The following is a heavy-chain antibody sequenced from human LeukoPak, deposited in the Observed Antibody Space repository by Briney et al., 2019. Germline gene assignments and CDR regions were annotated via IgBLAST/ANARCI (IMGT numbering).Heavy chain of an antibody. J-gene: IGHJ5*02. D-gene: IGHD2-2*01. Sequence: GGSLRLSCAASGFTFSSYAMSWVRQAPGKGLEWVSAISGSGGSTYYADSVKGRFTISRDNSKNRLNLQMNSLRAEDTAVYYCAKGPDCSITTCPISPFDPWGQGTLVTVSS. V-gene: IGHV3-23*01. CDR2: ISGSGGST. CDR1: GFTFSSYA. CDR3: AKGPDCSITTCPISPFDP.